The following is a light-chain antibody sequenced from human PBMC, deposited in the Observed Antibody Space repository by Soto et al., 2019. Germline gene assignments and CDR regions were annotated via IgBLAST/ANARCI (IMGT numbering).Light chain of an antibody. CDR2: DVN. Sequence: QSALTQPASVSGSPGQSITISCTGTSSDVGGYNYVSWYQQHPGKAPKLMIYDVNNRPSGVSNRFSGSKSGNTASLTISGLQAEDEAGYYCGSYTSSNTLVFGTGTKLTVL. CDR1: SSDVGGYNY. J-gene: IGLJ1*01. CDR3: GSYTSSNTLV. V-gene: IGLV2-14*01.